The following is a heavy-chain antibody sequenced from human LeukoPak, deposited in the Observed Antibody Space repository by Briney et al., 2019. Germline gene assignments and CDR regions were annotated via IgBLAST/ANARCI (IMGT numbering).Heavy chain of an antibody. J-gene: IGHJ4*02. CDR1: GFPFNIHH. CDR3: TRDRPNWGIDC. CDR2: ISSRSNAI. D-gene: IGHD7-27*01. V-gene: IGHV3-48*02. Sequence: PGGSLRHSCAASGFPFNIHHMKWVRQAPGKGLEGVSYISSRSNAIYYADSVKGRFTGSRDNATDSLYLHMNSLREDDTAVYYCTRDRPNWGIDCWGQGTLVTVSS.